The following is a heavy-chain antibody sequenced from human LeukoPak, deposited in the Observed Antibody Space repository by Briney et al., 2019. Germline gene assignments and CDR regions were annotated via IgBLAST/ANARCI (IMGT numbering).Heavy chain of an antibody. CDR1: EFTFASYD. D-gene: IGHD6-19*01. J-gene: IGHJ3*02. CDR2: INSAGDRT. Sequence: GGSLRLSCAASEFTFASYDMGWVRQAPGKGLEWVSTINSAGDRTYYADSVKGRFTISRDNSKNTVCLQMNSLRAEDTAVYYCASGYSSGWYGVAFDIWGQGTMVTVSS. V-gene: IGHV3-23*01. CDR3: ASGYSSGWYGVAFDI.